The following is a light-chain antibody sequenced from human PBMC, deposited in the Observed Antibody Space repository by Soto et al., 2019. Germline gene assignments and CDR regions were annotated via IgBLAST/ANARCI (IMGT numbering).Light chain of an antibody. CDR1: ESIRTY. Sequence: DIQMTQSPSSLSASVGDRVTITCRSSESIRTYLNWYQQKPGKAPKLLIYAASTLQSGISSRFSGSGSGTDFTLTISSLQAEDVAIYYCQQYYSPPWTFGQGTKVDIK. V-gene: IGKV1-39*01. CDR2: AAS. CDR3: QQYYSPPWT. J-gene: IGKJ1*01.